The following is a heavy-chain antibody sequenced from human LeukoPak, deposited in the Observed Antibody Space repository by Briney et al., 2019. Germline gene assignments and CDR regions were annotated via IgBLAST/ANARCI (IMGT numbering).Heavy chain of an antibody. D-gene: IGHD6-6*01. CDR3: ARDLGPAARANGFDY. CDR2: ISSSSSYI. V-gene: IGHV3-21*01. CDR1: GFTFSSYS. Sequence: GGSLRLSCAASGFTFSSYSMNWVRQAPGKGLEWVSSISSSSSYIYYAASVKGRFTISRDNAKNSLYLQMNSLRAEDTAVYYCARDLGPAARANGFDYWGQGTLVTVSS. J-gene: IGHJ4*02.